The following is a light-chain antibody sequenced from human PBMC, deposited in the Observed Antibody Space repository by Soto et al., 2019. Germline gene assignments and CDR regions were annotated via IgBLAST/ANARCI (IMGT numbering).Light chain of an antibody. CDR1: GSDVGAYNY. V-gene: IGLV2-8*01. J-gene: IGLJ1*01. CDR3: SSYAGSNTL. CDR2: EVS. Sequence: QSALTQPPSASGSPGQSVTISCTGTGSDVGAYNYVSWYQQHPGKAPKLMIYEVSKRPSGVPDRFSGSKSGNTASLTVSGXXXXXXXXXYCSSYAGSNTLFGTGTK.